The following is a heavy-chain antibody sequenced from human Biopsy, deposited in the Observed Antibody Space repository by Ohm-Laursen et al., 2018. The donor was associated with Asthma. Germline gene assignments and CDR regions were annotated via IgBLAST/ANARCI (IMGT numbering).Heavy chain of an antibody. Sequence: SSVKVSCKTSGGTFSSNSINWVRQAPGQGLEWMGRIIPIFGPTNYAQKFQGRVTISADDSTSTAYMELSSLSSEGTALYYCARGPEYVRSSGALDYWGQGTLVTVSS. D-gene: IGHD2-2*01. J-gene: IGHJ4*02. V-gene: IGHV1-69*15. CDR3: ARGPEYVRSSGALDY. CDR1: GGTFSSNS. CDR2: IIPIFGPT.